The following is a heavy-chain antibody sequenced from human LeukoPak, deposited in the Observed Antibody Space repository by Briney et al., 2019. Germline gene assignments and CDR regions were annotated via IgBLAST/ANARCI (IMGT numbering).Heavy chain of an antibody. CDR1: GYTFTGYY. J-gene: IGHJ5*02. CDR2: INPNSGGT. V-gene: IGHV1-2*02. Sequence: GASVKVSCKASGYTFTGYYMHWVRQAPGQGLEWMGWINPNSGGTNYAQKFQGRVTMTRDTSISTAYMELSRLRSDNTAVYYCARGSGSRNFVWFDPWGQGTLVAVSS. D-gene: IGHD3-10*01. CDR3: ARGSGSRNFVWFDP.